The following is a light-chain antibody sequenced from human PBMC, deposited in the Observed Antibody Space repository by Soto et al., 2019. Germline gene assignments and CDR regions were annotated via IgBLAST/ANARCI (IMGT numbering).Light chain of an antibody. CDR1: QRVTSTVTTTY. J-gene: IGKJ1*01. V-gene: IGKV3-20*01. CDR3: QQYGGSPGT. Sequence: DIVLTQSPGTLSLSPGETATLSCRVNQRVTSTVTTTYLTWYQHKPRQAPTLLIYGASTRATVVPDRFSVSGSGTDFTLTISRLEPEDFAFYYCQQYGGSPGTFGQGTKVEIK. CDR2: GAS.